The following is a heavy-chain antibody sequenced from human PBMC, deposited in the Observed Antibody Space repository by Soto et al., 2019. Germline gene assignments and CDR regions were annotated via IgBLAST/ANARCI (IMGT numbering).Heavy chain of an antibody. V-gene: IGHV3-21*01. D-gene: IGHD4-4*01. Sequence: EVQLVESGGGLVKPGGSLRLSCAAPGFTFSSYSMNWVRQAPGKGLEWVSAISSSSSYIYYADSVKGRFTISRDNAKNSLYLQMNSLRAEDTAVYYCARDKDDYSFFYGMDVWGQGTTVTVSS. CDR2: ISSSSSYI. J-gene: IGHJ6*02. CDR3: ARDKDDYSFFYGMDV. CDR1: GFTFSSYS.